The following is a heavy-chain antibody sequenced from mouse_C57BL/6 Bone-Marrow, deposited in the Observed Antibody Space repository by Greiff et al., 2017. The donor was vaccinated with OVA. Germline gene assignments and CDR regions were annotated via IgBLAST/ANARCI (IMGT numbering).Heavy chain of an antibody. CDR1: GFTFSSYG. V-gene: IGHV5-6*01. CDR2: ISSGGSYT. CDR3: ARQEGWLLRKVDY. J-gene: IGHJ2*01. Sequence: EVQLMASGGDLVKPGGSLKLSCAASGFTFSSYGMSWVRQTPDKRLEWVATISSGGSYTYYPDSVKGRFTISRDNAKNTLYLQMRSLRSEDTAWYYCARQEGWLLRKVDYWGQGTTLTVSS. D-gene: IGHD2-3*01.